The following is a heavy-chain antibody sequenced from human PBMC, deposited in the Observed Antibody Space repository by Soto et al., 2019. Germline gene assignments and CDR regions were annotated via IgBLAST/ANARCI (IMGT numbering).Heavy chain of an antibody. Sequence: ASVKVSCKASGYTFTGYYMHWVRQAPGQGLEWMGWIDPNSGGTNYAQKFQGRVTMTRDTSISTAYMELSRLRSDDTAVYYCARGGNFWSGYYDGDGMDVWGQGTTVTVSS. CDR1: GYTFTGYY. V-gene: IGHV1-2*02. CDR3: ARGGNFWSGYYDGDGMDV. D-gene: IGHD3-3*01. J-gene: IGHJ6*02. CDR2: IDPNSGGT.